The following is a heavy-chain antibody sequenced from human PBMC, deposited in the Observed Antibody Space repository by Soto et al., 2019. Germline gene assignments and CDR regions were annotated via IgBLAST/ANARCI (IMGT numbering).Heavy chain of an antibody. CDR1: GFTFSSYA. V-gene: IGHV3-23*01. CDR3: AKAPYRLRFLEPGQTNYFDY. J-gene: IGHJ4*02. Sequence: GGSLRLSCAASGFTFSSYAMSWVRQAPGKGLEWVSAISGSGGSTYYADSVKGRFTISRDNSKNTLYLQMNSLRAEDTAVYYCAKAPYRLRFLEPGQTNYFDYWGQGTLVTVSS. CDR2: ISGSGGST. D-gene: IGHD3-3*01.